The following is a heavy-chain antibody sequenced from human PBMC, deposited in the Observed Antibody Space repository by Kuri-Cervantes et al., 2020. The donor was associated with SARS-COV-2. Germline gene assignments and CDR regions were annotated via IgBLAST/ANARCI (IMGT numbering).Heavy chain of an antibody. CDR3: ARDFPEYQLPFDTYADY. Sequence: GGSLRLSCAASGFTFSSYGMHWVRQAPGKGLEWVAFIRYDGSNKYYADSVKGRFTISRDNSKNTLYLQMNSLRAEDTAVYYCARDFPEYQLPFDTYADYWGQGTLVTVSS. J-gene: IGHJ4*02. CDR1: GFTFSSYG. CDR2: IRYDGSNK. D-gene: IGHD2-2*01. V-gene: IGHV3-30*02.